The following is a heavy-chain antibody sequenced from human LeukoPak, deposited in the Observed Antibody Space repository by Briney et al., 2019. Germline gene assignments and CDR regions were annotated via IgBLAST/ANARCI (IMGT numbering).Heavy chain of an antibody. Sequence: GASVTVSCKVSGYTLTELSMHWVRQAPGKGLEWMGGFDPEDGETIYAQKFQGRVTMTEDTSTDTAYMELSSLRSEDTAVYYCATVVNGDWDWFDPWGQGTLVTVSS. D-gene: IGHD2-21*01. J-gene: IGHJ5*02. CDR2: FDPEDGET. CDR1: GYTLTELS. CDR3: ATVVNGDWDWFDP. V-gene: IGHV1-24*01.